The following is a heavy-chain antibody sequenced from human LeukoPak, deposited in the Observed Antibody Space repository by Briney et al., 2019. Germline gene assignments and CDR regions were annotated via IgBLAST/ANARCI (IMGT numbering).Heavy chain of an antibody. CDR3: ARMSPPYCSGGSCYSGDYYYYGMDV. CDR1: GFTFSSYA. Sequence: GGSLRRSCAASGFTFSSYAMHWVRQAPGKGLEWVAVISYGGSNKYYADSVKGRFTISRDNSKNTLYLQMNSLRAEDTAVYYCARMSPPYCSGGSCYSGDYYYYGMDVWGQGTTVTVSS. V-gene: IGHV3-30-3*01. D-gene: IGHD2-15*01. J-gene: IGHJ6*02. CDR2: ISYGGSNK.